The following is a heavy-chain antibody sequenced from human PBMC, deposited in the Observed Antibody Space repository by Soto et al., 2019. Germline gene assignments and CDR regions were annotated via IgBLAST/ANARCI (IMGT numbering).Heavy chain of an antibody. J-gene: IGHJ4*02. CDR1: GVSLNSGHYY. CDR3: GKVLIGATRHTDVDS. D-gene: IGHD2-15*01. CDR2: IYYDEST. Sequence: SETLSLTCTVSGVSLNSGHYYWVWIRQSPGKGLAWIASIYYDESTYYNPSLKSRVTISTDKPKNQFSLTLKSVTAAGTAVYYCGKVLIGATRHTDVDSWGRGALVTVSS. V-gene: IGHV4-39*01.